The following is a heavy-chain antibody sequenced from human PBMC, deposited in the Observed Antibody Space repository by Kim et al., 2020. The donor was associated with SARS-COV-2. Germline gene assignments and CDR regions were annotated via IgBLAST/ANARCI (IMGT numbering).Heavy chain of an antibody. J-gene: IGHJ4*02. D-gene: IGHD3-22*01. V-gene: IGHV4-30-2*04. Sequence: NPSLKSRVTISVDTSKNQFSLKLSSVTAADTAVYYCARDPGNYYDSSGFYWGQGTLVTVSS. CDR3: ARDPGNYYDSSGFY.